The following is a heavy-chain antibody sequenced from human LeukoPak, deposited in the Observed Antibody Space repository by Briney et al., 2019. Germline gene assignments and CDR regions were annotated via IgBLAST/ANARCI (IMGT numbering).Heavy chain of an antibody. V-gene: IGHV4-34*01. CDR2: INHSGST. CDR1: GGSFSGYY. J-gene: IGHJ4*02. Sequence: SETLSLTCAVYGGSFSGYYWSWIRQPPGKGLEWIGEINHSGSTNYNPSLKSRVTISVDTSKNQFSLKLSSVTAADTAVYYCASTYGDYPYYFNYWGQGTLVTVSS. D-gene: IGHD4-17*01. CDR3: ASTYGDYPYYFNY.